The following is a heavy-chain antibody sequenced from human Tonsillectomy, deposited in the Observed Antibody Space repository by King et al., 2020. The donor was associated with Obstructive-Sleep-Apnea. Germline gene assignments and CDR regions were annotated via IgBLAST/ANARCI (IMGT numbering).Heavy chain of an antibody. J-gene: IGHJ4*02. CDR1: GGSISSSDYY. D-gene: IGHD6-13*01. V-gene: IGHV4-31*03. CDR2: IYYSGST. CDR3: GRDSGDISAAVDY. Sequence: QLQESGPGLVKPSQTLSLTCTVSGGSISSSDYYWSWIRQSPGKGLEWIGNIYYSGSTYYNPSLKSRITISVDTSKNQFSLKVRSVTVADTAVYYCGRDSGDISAAVDYWGQGTLVTVSS.